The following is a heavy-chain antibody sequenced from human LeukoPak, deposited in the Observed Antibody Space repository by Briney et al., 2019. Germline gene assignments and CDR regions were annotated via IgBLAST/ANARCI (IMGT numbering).Heavy chain of an antibody. CDR1: GGSISSYY. D-gene: IGHD3-16*01. Sequence: ETLSLTCTVSGGSISSYYWSWIRQPPGKGLEWIGYFYYSGSTNYNPSLKSRVTISVDTSKNQFSLKLSSVTAADTAVYYCARDYVDAFDIWGQGTMVTVSS. CDR2: FYYSGST. J-gene: IGHJ3*02. CDR3: ARDYVDAFDI. V-gene: IGHV4-59*01.